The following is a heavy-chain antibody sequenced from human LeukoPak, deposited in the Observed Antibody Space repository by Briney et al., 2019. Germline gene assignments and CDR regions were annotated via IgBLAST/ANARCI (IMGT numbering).Heavy chain of an antibody. CDR1: GGSVTSTNW. Sequence: SETLSLTCAVSGGSVTSTNWWPWVRQPPGKGLEWIGEVHLDGKTNYNPSLKSRLIMSVDLPENHISLNLTSLTAADTAVYYCAREGGFYRPLVYSGQGTLVTVSS. CDR2: VHLDGKT. J-gene: IGHJ4*02. CDR3: AREGGFYRPLVY. V-gene: IGHV4-4*02. D-gene: IGHD3-3*01.